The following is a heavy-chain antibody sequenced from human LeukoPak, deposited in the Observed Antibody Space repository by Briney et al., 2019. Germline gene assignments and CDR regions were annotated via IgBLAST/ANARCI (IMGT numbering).Heavy chain of an antibody. CDR3: ARPHNYYDSSGYTY. CDR1: GGTFSSYA. D-gene: IGHD3-22*01. Sequence: SVKVSCKASGGTFSSYAISWVRQAPGQGLEWMGGIIPIFGTANYAQKFQGRVTITTDESTSTAYMELSSLRSEDTVVYYCARPHNYYDSSGYTYWGQGTLVTVSS. V-gene: IGHV1-69*05. CDR2: IIPIFGTA. J-gene: IGHJ4*02.